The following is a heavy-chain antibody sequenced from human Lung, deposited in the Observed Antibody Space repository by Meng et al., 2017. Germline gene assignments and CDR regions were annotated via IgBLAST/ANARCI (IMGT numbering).Heavy chain of an antibody. CDR3: ARYVFDSSSLYSNWFDP. J-gene: IGHJ5*02. CDR1: GGSISSVTYY. V-gene: IGHV4-31*03. CDR2: IHYSGST. D-gene: IGHD3-22*01. Sequence: QVQLQESGPGMVKPSQTLSLTCTLSGGSISSVTYYWGWIRQLPGKGLEWIAYIHYSGSTYYSPSLKSRVTISVDTSKNQLSLKLSSMTAADTAVYYCARYVFDSSSLYSNWFDPWGQGTLVTVSS.